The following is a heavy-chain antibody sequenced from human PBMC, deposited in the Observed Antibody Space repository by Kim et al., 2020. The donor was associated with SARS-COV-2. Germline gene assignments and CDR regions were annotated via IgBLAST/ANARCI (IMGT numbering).Heavy chain of an antibody. J-gene: IGHJ6*02. Sequence: GRFTVSRDSSKNTLYLQMNSLCPEDTAVYFCAKDKSFFMSTFGGKSGGIDVWGQGTTVTVSS. V-gene: IGHV3-30*02. D-gene: IGHD3-16*01. CDR3: AKDKSFFMSTFGGKSGGIDV.